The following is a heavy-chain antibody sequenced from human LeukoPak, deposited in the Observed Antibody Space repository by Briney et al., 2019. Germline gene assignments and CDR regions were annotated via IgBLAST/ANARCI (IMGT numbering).Heavy chain of an antibody. J-gene: IGHJ4*02. Sequence: GASLKISCKGSGSRFTSYWIGWVRQMPGKGLEWMGIIYPGDSDTRYSPSFQGQVTISADKSISTAYLQWSSLKASDTAMYYCARSASSDDQCFDYWGQGTLVTVSS. CDR1: GSRFTSYW. CDR3: ARSASSDDQCFDY. V-gene: IGHV5-51*01. D-gene: IGHD6-6*01. CDR2: IYPGDSDT.